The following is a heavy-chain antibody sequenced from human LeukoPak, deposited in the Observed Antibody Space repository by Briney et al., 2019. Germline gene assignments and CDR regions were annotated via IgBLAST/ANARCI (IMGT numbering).Heavy chain of an antibody. D-gene: IGHD5-18*01. J-gene: IGHJ4*02. V-gene: IGHV4-59*01. CDR1: GDSISSYY. Sequence: SETLSLTCTVSGDSISSYYCTWLRQPPGKGLEWIGYSYYSGSTNYNPSLKSRVTISVDTSKKQFSLKLSCVTAADTAVYYCATEDTAMEAVAYWGQGTLVTVSS. CDR2: SYYSGST. CDR3: ATEDTAMEAVAY.